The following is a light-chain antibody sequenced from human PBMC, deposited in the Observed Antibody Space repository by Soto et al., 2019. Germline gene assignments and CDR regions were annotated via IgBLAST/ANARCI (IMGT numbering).Light chain of an antibody. V-gene: IGKV3-20*01. CDR2: AAS. J-gene: IGKJ2*01. CDR3: HCQDFGNFAVYS. Sequence: IVLTQSPGTLSLSPGESATLSCRASQTIRSSYVAWYQQKPGQAPRLLIYAASARANGLPDRFSGSGSGTDFTLIISILEPEDVAMYYCHCQDFGNFAVYSFGEGTKLEF. CDR1: QTIRSSY.